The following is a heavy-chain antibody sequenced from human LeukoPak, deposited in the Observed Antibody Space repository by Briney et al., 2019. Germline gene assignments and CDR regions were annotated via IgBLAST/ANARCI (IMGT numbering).Heavy chain of an antibody. CDR3: ARRGMTYCGGDCYSLNWFDP. CDR2: IIPIFGTA. V-gene: IGHV1-69*05. J-gene: IGHJ5*02. D-gene: IGHD2-21*02. Sequence: GASVKVSCKASGYTFTGYYMHWVRQAPGQGLEWMGRIIPIFGTANYAQKFQGRVTITTDESTSTAYMELSSPRSEDTAVYYCARRGMTYCGGDCYSLNWFDPWGQGTLVTVSS. CDR1: GYTFTGYY.